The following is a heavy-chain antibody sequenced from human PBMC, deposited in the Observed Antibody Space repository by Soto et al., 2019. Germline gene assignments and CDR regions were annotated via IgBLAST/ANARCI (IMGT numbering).Heavy chain of an antibody. CDR1: GASISTQS. CDR2: LYYSGTT. J-gene: IGHJ4*02. D-gene: IGHD3-3*01. V-gene: IGHV4-59*11. Sequence: PSETLSLTCTVSGASISTQSWNWIRQAPGKGLEWIGYLYYSGTTNYNPSLKSRVTISADTSKNQVSLKLTSVTAAVTAVYFCARGLSWSPYFESWGQGILVTVSS. CDR3: ARGLSWSPYFES.